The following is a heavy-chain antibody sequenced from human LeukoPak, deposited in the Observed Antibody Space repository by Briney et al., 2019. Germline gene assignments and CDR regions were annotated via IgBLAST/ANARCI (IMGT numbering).Heavy chain of an antibody. CDR2: MNPNSGNT. J-gene: IGHJ5*02. V-gene: IGHV1-8*01. CDR3: ARRHPDCSGGSCYWFVP. Sequence: ASVKVSCKASGYTFTSYDINWGRQATGEGGEWMGWMNPNSGNTGYAQKFQGRVTMTRNTSMSTAYMELSSLRSEDTAVYYCARRHPDCSGGSCYWFVPWGQGTLVTVSS. D-gene: IGHD2-15*01. CDR1: GYTFTSYD.